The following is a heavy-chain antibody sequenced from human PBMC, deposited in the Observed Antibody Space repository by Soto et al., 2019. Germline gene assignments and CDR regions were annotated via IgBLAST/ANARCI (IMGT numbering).Heavy chain of an antibody. CDR1: GGSISSGGYY. CDR2: IYYSGST. CDR3: ARDMAYDSSGYSIDY. D-gene: IGHD3-22*01. Sequence: PWETLSLTCTVSGGSISSGGYYWSWIRQHPGKGLEWIGYIYYSGSTYYNPSLKSRVTISVDTSKNQFSLKLSSVTAADTAVYYCARDMAYDSSGYSIDYWGQGTLVTVSS. V-gene: IGHV4-31*03. J-gene: IGHJ4*02.